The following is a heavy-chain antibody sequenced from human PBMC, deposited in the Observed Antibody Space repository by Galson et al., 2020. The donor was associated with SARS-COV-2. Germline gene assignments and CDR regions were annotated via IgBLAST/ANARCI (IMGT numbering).Heavy chain of an antibody. CDR2: IDGSGGIK. D-gene: IGHD3-22*01. CDR3: AKGWLYYYDSGGFYPHAFDF. Sequence: GESLKISCAASGITFSTYVMSWVRQAPGEGLEWVSSIDGSGGIKYYADSVKGRFTVSRDNSRNTLFLQMNSLRAEDSALYYCAKGWLYYYDSGGFYPHAFDFWGQGTMVTVSS. V-gene: IGHV3-23*01. J-gene: IGHJ3*01. CDR1: GITFSTYV.